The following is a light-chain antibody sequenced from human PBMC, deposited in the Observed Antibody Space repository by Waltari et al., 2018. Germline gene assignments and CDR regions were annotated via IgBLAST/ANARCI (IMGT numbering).Light chain of an antibody. CDR1: QRLLRANGRSY. CDR2: GAF. CDR3: MHGQLTPCA. Sequence: DIVVTQSPLSLPVTPGEPTSISCRSSQRLLRANGRSYLTWYLQKPGQSPQILIYGAFNRGSGVSDMFSGGGSVTDFTLNISIVEAEYVGVYYFMHGQLTPCAFCQGTKLGIK. V-gene: IGKV2-28*01. J-gene: IGKJ2*02.